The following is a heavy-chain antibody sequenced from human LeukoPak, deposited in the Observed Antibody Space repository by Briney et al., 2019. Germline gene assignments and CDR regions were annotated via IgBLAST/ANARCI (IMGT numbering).Heavy chain of an antibody. Sequence: TGGSLRLSCAASGFTFSSYAMHWVRQAPGKGLEWVAVISYDGSNKYYADSVRGRFTISRDNSRDTLYLQMNSLRADDTAVYYCARGTAWYSSSWYFDYWGRGTRVTVSS. CDR2: ISYDGSNK. J-gene: IGHJ4*02. D-gene: IGHD6-13*01. CDR1: GFTFSSYA. CDR3: ARGTAWYSSSWYFDY. V-gene: IGHV3-30-3*01.